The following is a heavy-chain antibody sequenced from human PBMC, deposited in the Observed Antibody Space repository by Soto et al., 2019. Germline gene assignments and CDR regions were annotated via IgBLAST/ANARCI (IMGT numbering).Heavy chain of an antibody. D-gene: IGHD1-1*01. CDR1: GFSLSNARMG. Sequence: CGRTWVNLPKTLSLTFTVSGFSLSNARMGVSWIRQPPGNCLEGLAHIFSNDEKSFSTSLKSRLTIPKDTSKSQVVLSMTNMDSVQKTTYYCANAGYLDLQRFD. CDR3: ANAGYLDLQRFD. CDR2: IFSNDEK. J-gene: IGHJ5*01. V-gene: IGHV2-26*01.